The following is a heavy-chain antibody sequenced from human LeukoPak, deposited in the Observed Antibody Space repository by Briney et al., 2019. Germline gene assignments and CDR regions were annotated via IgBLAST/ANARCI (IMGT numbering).Heavy chain of an antibody. CDR2: MSYDGTNK. CDR1: GFTFSSYA. CDR3: AKSRPGIAVAALDY. J-gene: IGHJ4*02. Sequence: GGSLRLSCAASGFTFSSYAIHWVRQAPGKGLEWVAVMSYDGTNKYYADSVKGRFTISRDNSKNTLYLQMNSLRAEDTAVYYCAKSRPGIAVAALDYWGQGTLVTVSS. V-gene: IGHV3-30*04. D-gene: IGHD6-19*01.